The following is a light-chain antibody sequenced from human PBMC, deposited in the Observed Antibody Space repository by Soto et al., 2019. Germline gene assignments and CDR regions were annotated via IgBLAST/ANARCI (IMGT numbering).Light chain of an antibody. Sequence: GDRVTIPCRASQSLTSWLAWYQQKPGKAPKLLIYAASSLETGVPSRFSGSESGTDFSLTISSLQPDDFATYYCQQYKRYPWTFGQGTKVEI. CDR1: QSLTSW. CDR2: AAS. J-gene: IGKJ1*01. CDR3: QQYKRYPWT. V-gene: IGKV1-5*03.